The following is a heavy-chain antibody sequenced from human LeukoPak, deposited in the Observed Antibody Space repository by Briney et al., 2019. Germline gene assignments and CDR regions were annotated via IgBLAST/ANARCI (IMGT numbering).Heavy chain of an antibody. Sequence: PSETLSLTCTVSGGSLSSSTYFWGWIRQPPGKGLECIGSIYYSGTTYYNPSLKSRVTISVDTSNNQLSLQLSAVTAADTAVYYCARRRYPGYSSGLFDYWGQGTLVTVSS. CDR3: ARRRYPGYSSGLFDY. CDR2: IYYSGTT. J-gene: IGHJ4*02. D-gene: IGHD6-19*01. V-gene: IGHV4-39*01. CDR1: GGSLSSSTYF.